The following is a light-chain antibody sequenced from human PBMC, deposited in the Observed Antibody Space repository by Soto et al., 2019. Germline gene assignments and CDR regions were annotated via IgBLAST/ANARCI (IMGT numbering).Light chain of an antibody. CDR3: QEYIQWPPGM. J-gene: IGKJ1*01. CDR1: QFVSSR. Sequence: DIVVTQSPATLSASPVERVTLSCMASQFVSSRLAWYQRRPGQVPRLLIYDTSTRAPGISARFSGSGSGTEFTLTISSLQSEDFAVYYCQEYIQWPPGMFGPGTKVDIK. V-gene: IGKV3-15*01. CDR2: DTS.